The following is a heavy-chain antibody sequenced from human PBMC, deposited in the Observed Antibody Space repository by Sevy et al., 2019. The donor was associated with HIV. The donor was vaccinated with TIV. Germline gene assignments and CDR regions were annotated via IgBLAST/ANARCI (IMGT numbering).Heavy chain of an antibody. D-gene: IGHD3-3*01. CDR1: GYTFTSYD. Sequence: ASVKVSCKASGYTFTSYDINWMRQATGQGLEWMGWMNPNSGNTGYAQKFQGRVTMTRNTSISTAYMELSSLRSEDTAVYYCARGSITIFGVEDNWFDPWGQGTLVTVSS. CDR3: ARGSITIFGVEDNWFDP. V-gene: IGHV1-8*01. J-gene: IGHJ5*02. CDR2: MNPNSGNT.